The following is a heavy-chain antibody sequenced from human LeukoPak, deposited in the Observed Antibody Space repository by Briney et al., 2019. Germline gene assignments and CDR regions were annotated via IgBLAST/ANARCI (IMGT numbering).Heavy chain of an antibody. Sequence: GGSLRLSCAASGFTFSSYAMSWVRQAPGKGLEWVSAISGSGGSTYYADSVKGRFTISRDNSKNTLYLQMNSLRAEDTAVYYCANADLGYCSGGSCYLHYHYYGMDVWGQGTTVTVSS. CDR3: ANADLGYCSGGSCYLHYHYYGMDV. J-gene: IGHJ6*02. CDR1: GFTFSSYA. D-gene: IGHD2-15*01. V-gene: IGHV3-23*01. CDR2: ISGSGGST.